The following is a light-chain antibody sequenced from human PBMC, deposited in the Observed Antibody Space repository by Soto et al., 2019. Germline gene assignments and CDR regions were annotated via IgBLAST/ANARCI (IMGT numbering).Light chain of an antibody. J-gene: IGLJ2*01. V-gene: IGLV2-14*01. Sequence: QSALTQPASVSGSPGQSITISCTGTSSDVGGYNYVSWYQQHPGKAPKLMIYEVSNRPSGVSNRFSGSKSGNTASLTISGLQAEDEADYYFGSYTVIDTLMVFGGGTKLTVL. CDR2: EVS. CDR1: SSDVGGYNY. CDR3: GSYTVIDTLMV.